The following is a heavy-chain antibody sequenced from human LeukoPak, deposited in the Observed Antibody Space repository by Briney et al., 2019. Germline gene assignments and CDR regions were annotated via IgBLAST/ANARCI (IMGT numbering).Heavy chain of an antibody. CDR3: ARYTENYFDY. CDR1: GFTFSTYW. D-gene: IGHD2-2*02. J-gene: IGHJ4*02. CDR2: MKRDGSEV. Sequence: PGGSLRLSCAASGFTFSTYWMTWVRQAPGKGLEWVANMKRDGSEVYYANSVKGHFTISSDNAKNSLYLEMNSLRAEDTAVYYCARYTENYFDYSGQGTLATVSS. V-gene: IGHV3-7*01.